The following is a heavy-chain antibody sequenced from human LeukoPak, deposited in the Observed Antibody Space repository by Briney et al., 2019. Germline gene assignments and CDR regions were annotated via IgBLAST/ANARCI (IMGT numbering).Heavy chain of an antibody. V-gene: IGHV1-8*03. CDR1: GYTFTSYD. CDR2: MNPNSGNT. J-gene: IGHJ3*02. Sequence: ASVTVSCKASGYTFTSYDINWVRQATGQGLEWMGWMNPNSGNTGYAQKFQGRVTITRNTSISTAYMELSSLRSEDTAVYYCARAQPVVVPAATPSGDAFDIWGQGTMVTVSS. CDR3: ARAQPVVVPAATPSGDAFDI. D-gene: IGHD2-2*01.